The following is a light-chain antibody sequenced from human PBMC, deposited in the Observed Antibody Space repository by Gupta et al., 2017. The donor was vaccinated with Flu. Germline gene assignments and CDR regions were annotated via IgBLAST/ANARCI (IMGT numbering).Light chain of an antibody. CDR3: QQDNSYPRT. V-gene: IGKV1-5*03. Sequence: PSTLSASIGDIVTITCLASQNISTWLAWSQHKPGKAPKLLIYKASRVDPGVPSRFSGTGSGTEFTLTISALQPDDLATYYCQQDNSYPRTFGQGTKVEIK. CDR2: KAS. CDR1: QNISTW. J-gene: IGKJ1*01.